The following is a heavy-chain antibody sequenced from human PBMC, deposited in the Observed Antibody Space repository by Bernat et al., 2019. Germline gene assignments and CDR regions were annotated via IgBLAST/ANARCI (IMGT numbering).Heavy chain of an antibody. D-gene: IGHD3-22*01. CDR1: GFTFSSYW. CDR2: IKQDGSEI. V-gene: IGHV3-7*01. J-gene: IGHJ4*02. Sequence: VQLVESGGGVVKPGRSLRLSCAASGFTFSSYWMSWVRQAPGKGLEWVANIKQDGSEIYYVNSVKGRFTITRDNAKNSLYLQMNSLRAEDTAVYYCARGGAVDSSGYPVAYWGQGTLVTVSS. CDR3: ARGGAVDSSGYPVAY.